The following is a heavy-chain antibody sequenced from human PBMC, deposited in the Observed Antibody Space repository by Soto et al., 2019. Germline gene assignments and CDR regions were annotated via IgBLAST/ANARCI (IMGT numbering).Heavy chain of an antibody. V-gene: IGHV1-18*01. CDR2: ISAYNGNT. J-gene: IGHJ5*02. D-gene: IGHD6-6*01. CDR3: ARRRYSSSSGGVDP. Sequence: GASVKVSCKASGYTFTSSGISWVRQAPGQGLEWMGWISAYNGNTNYAQKLQGRVTMTTDTSTSTAYMELRSLRSDDTAVYYCARRRYSSSSGGVDPWGQGTLVTVSS. CDR1: GYTFTSSG.